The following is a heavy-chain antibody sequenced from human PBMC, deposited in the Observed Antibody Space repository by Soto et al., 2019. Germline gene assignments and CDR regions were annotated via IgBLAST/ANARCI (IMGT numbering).Heavy chain of an antibody. CDR3: AKEQLAMTVVVADYFDS. D-gene: IGHD3-22*01. CDR1: GFTFSTYG. J-gene: IGHJ4*02. Sequence: QVQLVESGGGVVQPGTSQRLSCAASGFTFSTYGIHWVRQAPGKGLEWVALISYDGGSKYYGDSVKGRFIISRDNSHNTVSLQMNSLRADDTAVYFCAKEQLAMTVVVADYFDSWGQGTLVTVSS. CDR2: ISYDGGSK. V-gene: IGHV3-30*18.